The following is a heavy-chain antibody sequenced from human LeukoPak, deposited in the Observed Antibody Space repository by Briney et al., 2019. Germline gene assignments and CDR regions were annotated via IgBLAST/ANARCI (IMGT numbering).Heavy chain of an antibody. D-gene: IGHD6-19*01. Sequence: PGGSLRLSCAASGFTFSSYGMNWVRQAPGKGLEWVSGISGDAGRTYYADSVKGRFTISRDNSKNTLYLQMNSLRAEDTAVYYCAKESSSGWYGFDYWGQGTLVTVSS. J-gene: IGHJ4*02. CDR1: GFTFSSYG. V-gene: IGHV3-23*01. CDR2: ISGDAGRT. CDR3: AKESSSGWYGFDY.